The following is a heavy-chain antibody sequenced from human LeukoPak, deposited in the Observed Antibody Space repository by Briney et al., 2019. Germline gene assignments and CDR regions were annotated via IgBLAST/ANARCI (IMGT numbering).Heavy chain of an antibody. Sequence: GGSLRLSCAASGFTFSSYALHWVRQAPGKGLEWVAVIWYDGSNKYYQDSLKGRFTISRDNSRNTLYLQMNSLRAEDTAVYCCARDRKLYYGSGSEIDYWGQGTLVTVSS. D-gene: IGHD3-10*01. CDR1: GFTFSSYA. CDR2: IWYDGSNK. V-gene: IGHV3-33*01. CDR3: ARDRKLYYGSGSEIDY. J-gene: IGHJ4*02.